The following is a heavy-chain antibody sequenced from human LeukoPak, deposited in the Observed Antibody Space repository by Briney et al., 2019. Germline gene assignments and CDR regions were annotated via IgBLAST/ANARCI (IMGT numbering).Heavy chain of an antibody. Sequence: PSETLSLTCTVSGGSISSYYWSWIRQHPGKGLEWIGYIYYSGSTYYNPSLKSRVTISVDTSKNQFSLKLSSVTAADTAVYYCARSVYDSSGYRFAFDIWGQGTMVTVSS. CDR1: GGSISSYY. CDR2: IYYSGST. J-gene: IGHJ3*02. CDR3: ARSVYDSSGYRFAFDI. D-gene: IGHD3-22*01. V-gene: IGHV4-59*06.